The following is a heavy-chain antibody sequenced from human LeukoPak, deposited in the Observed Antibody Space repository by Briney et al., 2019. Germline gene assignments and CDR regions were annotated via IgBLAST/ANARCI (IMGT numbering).Heavy chain of an antibody. J-gene: IGHJ4*02. CDR3: AKDKKIGYSYGPEFDY. CDR1: GFTFSSYA. Sequence: PGGSLRLSCAASGFTFSSYAMSWVRQAPGKGLEWVSAISGSGGSTYYADSVKGRFTISRDNSKNTLYLQMNSLRAEDTAVYYCAKDKKIGYSYGPEFDYWGQGTLVTVS. CDR2: ISGSGGST. D-gene: IGHD5-18*01. V-gene: IGHV3-23*01.